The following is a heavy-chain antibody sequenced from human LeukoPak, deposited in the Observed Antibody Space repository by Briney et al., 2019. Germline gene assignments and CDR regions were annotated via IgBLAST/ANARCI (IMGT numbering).Heavy chain of an antibody. CDR3: ARDEDPSSIAAAGTFLGYFFGGHDAFDI. Sequence: PGGSLRLSCAASGFTFSTYNMNWVRQAPGKGLEWVSSISGSSSYIYYADSVKGRFSISRDNAKNSLYLQMNSLRAEDTAVYYCARDEDPSSIAAAGTFLGYFFGGHDAFDIWGQGTMVTVSS. CDR1: GFTFSTYN. CDR2: ISGSSSYI. V-gene: IGHV3-21*01. J-gene: IGHJ3*02. D-gene: IGHD6-13*01.